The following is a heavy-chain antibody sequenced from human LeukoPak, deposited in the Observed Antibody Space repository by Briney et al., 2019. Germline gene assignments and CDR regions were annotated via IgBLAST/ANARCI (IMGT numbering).Heavy chain of an antibody. V-gene: IGHV1-24*01. CDR2: FDPEDGET. D-gene: IGHD7-27*01. J-gene: IGHJ6*02. CDR3: ARDWGFNYYYYGMDV. CDR1: GYTLTELS. Sequence: ASVKVSCKVSGYTLTELSMHWVRQAPGKGLEWMGGFDPEDGETIYAQKFQGRVTITADESASIAHMELSSLRSDDTAVYYCARDWGFNYYYYGMDVWGQGTTVTVSS.